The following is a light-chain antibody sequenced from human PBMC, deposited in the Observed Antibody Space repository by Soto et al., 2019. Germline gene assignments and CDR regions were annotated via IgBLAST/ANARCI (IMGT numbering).Light chain of an antibody. V-gene: IGKV1-39*01. Sequence: DIPMTQSPSSLSAPVGDRVTITCRASQSISSYLNWNQQKPGKAPKLLIYAASRSQSGVPSRFSGSGSGTDVTLTISSLQPEDFATYYCQQSYSDPLTFGQGTKVQIK. CDR2: AAS. CDR1: QSISSY. CDR3: QQSYSDPLT. J-gene: IGKJ1*01.